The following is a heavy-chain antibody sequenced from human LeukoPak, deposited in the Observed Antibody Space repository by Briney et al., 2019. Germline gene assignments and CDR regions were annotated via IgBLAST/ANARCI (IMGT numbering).Heavy chain of an antibody. CDR2: ISGSGGCT. CDR1: GFTFSSYA. V-gene: IGHV3-23*01. D-gene: IGHD6-13*01. CDR3: AKDAGSSSWYRLPYYYYYYMDV. J-gene: IGHJ6*03. Sequence: GGSLRLSCAASGFTFSSYAMSWVRQAPGKGLKWVSAISGSGGCTYYADSVKGRFTISRDNSKNTLYLQMNSLRAEDTAVYYCAKDAGSSSWYRLPYYYYYYMDVWGKGTTVTVSS.